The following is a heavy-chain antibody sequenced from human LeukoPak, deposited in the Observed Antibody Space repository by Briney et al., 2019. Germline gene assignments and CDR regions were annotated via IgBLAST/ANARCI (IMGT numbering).Heavy chain of an antibody. J-gene: IGHJ4*02. Sequence: PGGSLRLSCAASGFTFSSYAMSWVRQAPGKGLEWVSDISGSGASTYYADSVKGRFTISRDNSKNTLYLQMNSLRAEDTAVYYCARVITSGWYYFDDWGQGTLVTVSS. CDR3: ARVITSGWYYFDD. CDR2: ISGSGAST. CDR1: GFTFSSYA. D-gene: IGHD6-19*01. V-gene: IGHV3-23*01.